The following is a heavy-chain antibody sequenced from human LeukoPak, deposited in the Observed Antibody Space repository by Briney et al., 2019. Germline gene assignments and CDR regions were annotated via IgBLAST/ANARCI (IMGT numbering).Heavy chain of an antibody. CDR2: INPNSGGA. J-gene: IGHJ4*02. Sequence: ASVKVSCKASGYTFTNYYMHWVRQAPGQGLEWMGWINPNSGGANYAHKFQGRVTMTRDTSNSTGYMELSRLTSDDTAVYFCARRLYDSSAYAYWGQGTLVTVSS. CDR1: GYTFTNYY. V-gene: IGHV1-2*02. CDR3: ARRLYDSSAYAY. D-gene: IGHD3-22*01.